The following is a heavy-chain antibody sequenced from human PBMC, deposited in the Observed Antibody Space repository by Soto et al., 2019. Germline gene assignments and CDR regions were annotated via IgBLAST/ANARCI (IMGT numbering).Heavy chain of an antibody. CDR2: IYYSGST. D-gene: IGHD4-17*01. V-gene: IGHV4-59*08. CDR1: GGSIGTYF. J-gene: IGHJ4*02. Sequence: QVQLQESGPGLVKPSETLSLNCSVSGGSIGTYFWGWIRQPPGKGLEWIGHIYYSGSTSYNPSLRSRVTISLDTSKNQFSLRLRSVSAADTAVYYCARSYGDLPDYWSQGTLVTVSS. CDR3: ARSYGDLPDY.